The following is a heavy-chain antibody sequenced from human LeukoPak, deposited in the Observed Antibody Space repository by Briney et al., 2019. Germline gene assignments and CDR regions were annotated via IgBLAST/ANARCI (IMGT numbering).Heavy chain of an antibody. CDR2: ISSSSSTI. J-gene: IGHJ4*02. D-gene: IGHD3-9*01. Sequence: GGSLRLSCAASGFTFSSYSMNWVRQAPGKGLEWVSYISSSSSTIYYADSVKGRFTISRDNAKNSLYLQMNSLRAEDTAVYYCASSPDYDILSGYIWYFDYWGQGTLVTVSS. V-gene: IGHV3-48*04. CDR1: GFTFSSYS. CDR3: ASSPDYDILSGYIWYFDY.